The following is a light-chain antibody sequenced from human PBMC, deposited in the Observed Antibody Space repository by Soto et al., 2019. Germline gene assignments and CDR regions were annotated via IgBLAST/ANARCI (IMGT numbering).Light chain of an antibody. Sequence: EIVLTQSPATLSSSPGETATLSCRASQYVGTRLAWHQHKPGQAPRLLIYYTSNRATGIPARFSGSGSGTDFTLTINSLAPEDFAIYYCHQRQSWPRTFGQGTKWIS. CDR2: YTS. V-gene: IGKV3-11*01. CDR3: HQRQSWPRT. J-gene: IGKJ1*01. CDR1: QYVGTR.